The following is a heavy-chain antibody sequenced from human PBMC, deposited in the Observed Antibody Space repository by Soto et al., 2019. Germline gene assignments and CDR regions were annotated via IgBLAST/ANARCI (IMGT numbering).Heavy chain of an antibody. V-gene: IGHV3-30-3*01. CDR2: ISYDGSNK. CDR3: ARGINRSYPDAFDI. D-gene: IGHD1-26*01. Sequence: QVQLVESGGGVVQPGRSLRLSCAASGFTFSSYAMHWVRQAPGKGLEWVAVISYDGSNKYYADSVKGRFTISRDNSKNTLYLQMNSLRAEDTAVYYCARGINRSYPDAFDIWGQGTMVTVSS. CDR1: GFTFSSYA. J-gene: IGHJ3*02.